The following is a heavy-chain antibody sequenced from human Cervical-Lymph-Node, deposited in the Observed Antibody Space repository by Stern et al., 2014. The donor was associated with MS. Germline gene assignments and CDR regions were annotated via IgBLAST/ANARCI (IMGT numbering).Heavy chain of an antibody. J-gene: IGHJ4*02. CDR3: ARHCAKREQCAFDY. CDR2: IYPGDSDT. Sequence: EVHLVESGAEVKKPGESLKISCKGSGYSFTNYWIGWVRQMPGQGLEWMGIIYPGDSDTRYSPSFQGQVTISADKSIRTASLQWSSLKASDTAMYYCARHCAKREQCAFDYWGQGTLVTVSS. D-gene: IGHD6-19*01. V-gene: IGHV5-51*01. CDR1: GYSFTNYW.